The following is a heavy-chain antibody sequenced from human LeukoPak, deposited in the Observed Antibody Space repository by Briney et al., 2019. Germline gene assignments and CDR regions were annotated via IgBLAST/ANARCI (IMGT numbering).Heavy chain of an antibody. J-gene: IGHJ4*02. D-gene: IGHD2-2*01. CDR3: ARGRTYCSSTSCEFDY. CDR1: GFTFSSYS. CDR2: ISSSSSYI. Sequence: PGGSLRLSCAASGFTFSSYSMNWVRQAPGKGLEWVSSISSSSSYIYYADSVKGRFTISRDNAKNSLYLQMNSLRAEDTAVYYCARGRTYCSSTSCEFDYWGQGTLATVSS. V-gene: IGHV3-21*01.